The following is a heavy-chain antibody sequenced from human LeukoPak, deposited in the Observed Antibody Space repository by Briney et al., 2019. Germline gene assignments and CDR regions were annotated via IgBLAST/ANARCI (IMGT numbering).Heavy chain of an antibody. CDR1: GYTFTSYD. J-gene: IGHJ3*02. Sequence: ASVKVSCKASGYTFTSYDINWVRQATGQGLEWMGWMNTKSGNTGYAQKFQGRVTITRNTSISTAYMELSSLRSEDTAVYYCARTYYDFWSGYPGGAFDIWGQGTMVTVSS. CDR2: MNTKSGNT. D-gene: IGHD3-3*01. V-gene: IGHV1-8*03. CDR3: ARTYYDFWSGYPGGAFDI.